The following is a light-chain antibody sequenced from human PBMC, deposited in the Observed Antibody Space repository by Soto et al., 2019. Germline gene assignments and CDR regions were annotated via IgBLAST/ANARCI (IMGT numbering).Light chain of an antibody. CDR3: SSFTTDTFVV. CDR2: EVT. CDR1: NNDIGVYDY. Sequence: QSALTQPASVSGSPGQSITISCTGTNNDIGVYDYVSWYQQHPGKAPMLLIYEVTHRPSGISSRFSGSKSGNTASLTISGLQTVDEASYFCSSFTTDTFVVFGGGTKVTVL. V-gene: IGLV2-14*01. J-gene: IGLJ2*01.